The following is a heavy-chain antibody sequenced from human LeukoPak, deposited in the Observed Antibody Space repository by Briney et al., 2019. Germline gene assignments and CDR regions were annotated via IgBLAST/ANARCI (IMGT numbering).Heavy chain of an antibody. CDR3: ARVSTLTGYYIDAFDI. D-gene: IGHD3-9*01. CDR2: INTDGSST. CDR1: GFTFSSYW. Sequence: GGSLRLSCAASGFTFSSYWMHWVRQAPGKGLVWVSRINTDGSSTSYADSVKGRFTISRDNAKNTLYLQMNSLRAEDTAVYYCARVSTLTGYYIDAFDIWGQGTMVTVSS. V-gene: IGHV3-74*01. J-gene: IGHJ3*02.